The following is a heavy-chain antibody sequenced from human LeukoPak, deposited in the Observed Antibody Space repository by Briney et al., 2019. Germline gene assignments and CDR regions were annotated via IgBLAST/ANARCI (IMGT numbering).Heavy chain of an antibody. D-gene: IGHD3-22*01. Sequence: GGSLRLSCAASGFTFSSYAMSWVRQAPGKGLEWVSAISGSGGSTYYADSVKGRFTISRDNSKNTLYLQMNSLRAEDTAVYYCAKAPPSSPYYYDSSGHSGPPDYWGQGTLVTVSS. CDR2: ISGSGGST. V-gene: IGHV3-23*01. CDR1: GFTFSSYA. J-gene: IGHJ4*02. CDR3: AKAPPSSPYYYDSSGHSGPPDY.